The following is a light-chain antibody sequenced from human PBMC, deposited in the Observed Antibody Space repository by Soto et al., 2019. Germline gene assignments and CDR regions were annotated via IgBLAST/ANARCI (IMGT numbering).Light chain of an antibody. CDR1: SGYSNYK. V-gene: IGLV9-49*01. Sequence: QPVLTQPPSASASLGASVTLTCTLSSGYSNYKVDWYQQRPGKGPRFVMRVGTGGIVGSKGDGIPDRFSVLGSGLNRYLTIKNIQEEDESDYHCGADHGSGSNFVHYVFGTGTKLTVL. CDR2: VGTGGIVG. CDR3: GADHGSGSNFVHYV. J-gene: IGLJ1*01.